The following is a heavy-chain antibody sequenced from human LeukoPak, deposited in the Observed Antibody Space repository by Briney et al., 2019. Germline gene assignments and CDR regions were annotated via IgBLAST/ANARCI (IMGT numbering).Heavy chain of an antibody. V-gene: IGHV3-30*02. Sequence: PGGSLRLPCAASGFTFSSYGMHWVRQAPGKGLEWVAFIRYDGSNKYYADSVKGRFTISRDNSKNTLYLQMNSLRAEDTAVYYCAKNVREADWYYYYMDVWGKGTTVTVSS. J-gene: IGHJ6*03. CDR3: AKNVREADWYYYYMDV. D-gene: IGHD3-9*01. CDR2: IRYDGSNK. CDR1: GFTFSSYG.